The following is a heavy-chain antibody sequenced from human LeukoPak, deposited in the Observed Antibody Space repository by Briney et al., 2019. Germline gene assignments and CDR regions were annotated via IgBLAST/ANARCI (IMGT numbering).Heavy chain of an antibody. J-gene: IGHJ3*01. D-gene: IGHD1-26*01. V-gene: IGHV3-23*01. Sequence: PGGSLRLSCAASGFSFSSYWMSWVRQAPGKGLEWVSLISGSGDTTNYADSVKGRFTISRDNSKNTLYLQMNSLGADDTAVYYCAKAFQRGWERDAFAFWGQGTLVTVSS. CDR2: ISGSGDTT. CDR3: AKAFQRGWERDAFAF. CDR1: GFSFSSYW.